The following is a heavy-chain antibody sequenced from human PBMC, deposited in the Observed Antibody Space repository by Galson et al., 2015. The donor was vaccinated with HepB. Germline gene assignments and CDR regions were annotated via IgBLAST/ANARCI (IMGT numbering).Heavy chain of an antibody. D-gene: IGHD7-27*01. CDR1: GFTFRRYW. CDR3: ARGVGEGSGDRPQN. CDR2: LNSDGSTT. J-gene: IGHJ4*02. Sequence: SLRLSCAASGFTFRRYWMHWVRHAPGKGLVWVSRLNSDGSTTNYADSVKGRFTISRDNAKNTMFLQMNSLRVEDTAVYYCARGVGEGSGDRPQNWGQGTLVTVSS. V-gene: IGHV3-74*01.